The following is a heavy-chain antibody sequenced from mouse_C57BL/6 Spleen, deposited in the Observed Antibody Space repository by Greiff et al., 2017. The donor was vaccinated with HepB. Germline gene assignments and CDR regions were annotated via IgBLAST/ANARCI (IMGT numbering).Heavy chain of an antibody. J-gene: IGHJ4*01. CDR2: ISSGSSTI. Sequence: EVQVVESGGGLVKPGGSLKLSCAASGFTFSDYGMHWVRQAPEKGLEWVAYISSGSSTIYYADTVKGRFTISRDNAKNTLFLQMTSLRSEDTAMYYCAITGTLYYAMDYWGQGTSVTVSS. CDR1: GFTFSDYG. D-gene: IGHD4-1*01. CDR3: AITGTLYYAMDY. V-gene: IGHV5-17*01.